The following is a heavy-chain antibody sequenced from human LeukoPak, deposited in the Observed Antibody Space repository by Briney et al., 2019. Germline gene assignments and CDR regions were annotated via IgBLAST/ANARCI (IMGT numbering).Heavy chain of an antibody. V-gene: IGHV4-59*08. CDR2: IYSSGSS. D-gene: IGHD5-18*01. J-gene: IGHJ3*02. Sequence: PSETLSLTCTVSGGSISTYSWSWIRQPPGKGLEWIGYIYSSGSSNYNPSLKSRVTISVDTSKNQFSLKLSSVTAADTAVYYCARPSGHMYGNYAFDIWGPGTMVTVSS. CDR3: ARPSGHMYGNYAFDI. CDR1: GGSISTYS.